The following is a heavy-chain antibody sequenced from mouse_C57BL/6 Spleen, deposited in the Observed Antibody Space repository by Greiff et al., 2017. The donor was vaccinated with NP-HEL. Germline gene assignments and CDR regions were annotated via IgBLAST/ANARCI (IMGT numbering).Heavy chain of an antibody. CDR3: ARCYYGSGAWLAY. Sequence: EVQLVESGGGLVKPGGSLKLSCAASGFTFSDYGMHWVRQAPEKGLEWVAYISSGSSTIYYADTVKGRFTISRDNAKNTLFLQMTSLRSEDTAMYYCARCYYGSGAWLAYWGQGTLVTVSA. J-gene: IGHJ3*01. D-gene: IGHD1-1*01. CDR1: GFTFSDYG. CDR2: ISSGSSTI. V-gene: IGHV5-17*01.